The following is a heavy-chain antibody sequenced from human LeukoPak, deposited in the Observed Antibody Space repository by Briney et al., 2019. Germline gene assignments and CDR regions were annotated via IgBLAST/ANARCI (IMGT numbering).Heavy chain of an antibody. V-gene: IGHV1-46*01. J-gene: IGHJ4*02. Sequence: GASVKVSCKASGYTFTSYYMHWVRQAPGQGLEWMGIINPSGGSTSYAQKFQGRVTMTRDMSTSTVYMELSSLRSEDTAVYYCARDINGDYFDYWGQGTLVTVSS. D-gene: IGHD4-17*01. CDR3: ARDINGDYFDY. CDR1: GYTFTSYY. CDR2: INPSGGST.